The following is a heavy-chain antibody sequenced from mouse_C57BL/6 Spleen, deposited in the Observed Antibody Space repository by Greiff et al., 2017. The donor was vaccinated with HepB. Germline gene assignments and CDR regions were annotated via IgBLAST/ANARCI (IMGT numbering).Heavy chain of an antibody. Sequence: QVQLQQSGAELVRPGASVTLSCKASGYTFTDYEMHWVKQTPVHGLEWIGAIDPETGGTAYNQKFKGKAILTADKSSSTAYMELRSLTSDDSAVYYCTPITTVVARAMDYWGQGTSVTVSS. V-gene: IGHV1-15*01. CDR3: TPITTVVARAMDY. D-gene: IGHD1-1*01. J-gene: IGHJ4*01. CDR1: GYTFTDYE. CDR2: IDPETGGT.